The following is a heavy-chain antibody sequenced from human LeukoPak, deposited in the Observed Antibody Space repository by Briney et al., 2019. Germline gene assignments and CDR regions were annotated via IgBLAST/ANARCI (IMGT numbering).Heavy chain of an antibody. J-gene: IGHJ6*02. V-gene: IGHV1-8*01. CDR3: ARDGVLVAAAGNYYYGLDV. D-gene: IGHD6-13*01. CDR2: MNPNSGNT. Sequence: ASVKVSCKASGYTFTSHDINWVRQATGQGLEWMGWMNPNSGNTGYAQKFQGRVTMTRNTSIRTAYMELSSLRSEDTAVYYCARDGVLVAAAGNYYYGLDVWGQGATVTVSS. CDR1: GYTFTSHD.